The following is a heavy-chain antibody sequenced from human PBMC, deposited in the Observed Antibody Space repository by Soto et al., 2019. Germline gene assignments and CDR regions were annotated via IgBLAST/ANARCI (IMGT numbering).Heavy chain of an antibody. D-gene: IGHD3-10*01. Sequence: ALVKVSCKASGSTFTNYAMHWVRQAPGQMRECMVWINRGNGDTKDXXKVQGRVXXTRDTAASPAXVELSXGACDEPAVYYRGEGSGLNCFAPWGQGTLV. V-gene: IGHV1-3*01. CDR3: GEGSGLNCFAP. CDR1: GSTFTNYA. J-gene: IGHJ5*02. CDR2: INRGNGDT.